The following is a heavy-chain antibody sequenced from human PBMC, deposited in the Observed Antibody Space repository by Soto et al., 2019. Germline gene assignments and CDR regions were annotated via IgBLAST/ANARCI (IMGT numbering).Heavy chain of an antibody. Sequence: EVQLLESGGGLVQPGGSLRLSCAAAGFPLSSYAMSWVRQAPGKGLEWVSAISGSGANTYYADSVKGRFTISGDNSKNALFLQMNSPRAEDTAVYYCAKPGYCSGPNCYSGKDYWGQGTLVTVAS. V-gene: IGHV3-23*01. J-gene: IGHJ4*02. CDR3: AKPGYCSGPNCYSGKDY. CDR2: ISGSGANT. D-gene: IGHD2-15*01. CDR1: GFPLSSYA.